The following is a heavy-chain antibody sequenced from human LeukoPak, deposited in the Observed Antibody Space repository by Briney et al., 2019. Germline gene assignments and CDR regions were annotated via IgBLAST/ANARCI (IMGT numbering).Heavy chain of an antibody. J-gene: IGHJ4*01. Sequence: AAVKVSCEPSRYTFTGYYLYWVRQAPGQGVEYMGWINPETGGTNIAQKFRCSVTMTRDTSISTAYIHISSLTTADTAIYYCVRDRGSNYQRVRLDALAYWGHGTLVTVS. CDR3: VRDRGSNYQRVRLDALAY. D-gene: IGHD5-24*01. V-gene: IGHV1-2*02. CDR1: RYTFTGYY. CDR2: INPETGGT.